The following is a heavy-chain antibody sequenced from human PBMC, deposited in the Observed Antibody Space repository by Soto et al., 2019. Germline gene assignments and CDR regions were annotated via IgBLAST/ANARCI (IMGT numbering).Heavy chain of an antibody. V-gene: IGHV1-3*01. CDR1: GYTFTSYA. CDR2: INAGNGNT. J-gene: IGHJ4*02. Sequence: AASVKVSCKASGYTFTSYAMHWVRQAPGQRLEWMGRINAGNGNTKYSQKIQSRVTITRDTSASTAYMELSSLRSEFTAVYYCARDVWELAFFDYWGQGTLVTVSS. D-gene: IGHD1-26*01. CDR3: ARDVWELAFFDY.